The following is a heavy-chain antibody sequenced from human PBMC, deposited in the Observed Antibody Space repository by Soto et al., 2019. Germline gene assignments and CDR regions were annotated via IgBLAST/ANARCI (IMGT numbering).Heavy chain of an antibody. CDR3: AREGFVVVVAATLGYFDY. J-gene: IGHJ4*02. Sequence: GGSLRLSGAASVFTFSSYGMHWVRQAPGKGLEWVAVIWYDGSNKYYADSVKGRFTISRDNSKNTLYLQMNSLRAEDTAVYYCAREGFVVVVAATLGYFDYWGQGTLVTVSS. V-gene: IGHV3-33*01. D-gene: IGHD2-15*01. CDR2: IWYDGSNK. CDR1: VFTFSSYG.